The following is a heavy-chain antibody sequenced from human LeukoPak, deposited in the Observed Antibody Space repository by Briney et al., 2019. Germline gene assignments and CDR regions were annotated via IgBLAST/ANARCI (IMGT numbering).Heavy chain of an antibody. CDR3: ARDADFWSGSYYFDY. CDR2: ISSSGSTI. Sequence: GGSLRLSCAASGFTFSSYEMNWVRQAPGKGLEWVSYISSSGSTIYYADSVKGRFTISRDNARNSLYLQMNSLRAEDTAVYYCARDADFWSGSYYFDYWGQGTLVTVSS. J-gene: IGHJ4*02. D-gene: IGHD3-3*01. CDR1: GFTFSSYE. V-gene: IGHV3-48*03.